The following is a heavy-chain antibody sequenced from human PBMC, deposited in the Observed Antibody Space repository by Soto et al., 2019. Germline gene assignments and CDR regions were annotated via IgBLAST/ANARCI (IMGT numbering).Heavy chain of an antibody. V-gene: IGHV1-24*01. Sequence: ASVKVSCKVSGYTLTELSMHWVRQAPGKGLEWMGGFDPEDGETIYAQKFQGRVTMTEDTSTDTAYMELSSLRSEDTAVYYCATGRGSSTYYYYSGAYYYYYSMDVWGQGTTVTVSS. CDR3: ATGRGSSTYYYYSGAYYYYYSMDV. D-gene: IGHD2-2*01. CDR1: GYTLTELS. J-gene: IGHJ6*02. CDR2: FDPEDGET.